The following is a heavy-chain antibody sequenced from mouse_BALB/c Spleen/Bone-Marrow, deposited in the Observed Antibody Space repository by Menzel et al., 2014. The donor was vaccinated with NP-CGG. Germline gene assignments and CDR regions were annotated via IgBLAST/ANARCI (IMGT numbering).Heavy chain of an antibody. D-gene: IGHD2-4*01. J-gene: IGHJ3*01. CDR1: GYTFTSYW. CDR2: IAPGSGST. Sequence: DLVKPGASVKLSCKASGYTFTSYWINWIKQRPGQGLAWIGRIAPGSGSTYYNEMFKGKATLTVDTSSSTAYIQLSSLSSEDSAVYFCARGDDYDPFAYWGQGTLVTVSA. V-gene: IGHV1S41*01. CDR3: ARGDDYDPFAY.